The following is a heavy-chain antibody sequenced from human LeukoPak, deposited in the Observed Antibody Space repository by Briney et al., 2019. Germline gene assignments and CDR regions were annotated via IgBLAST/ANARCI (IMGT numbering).Heavy chain of an antibody. J-gene: IGHJ6*03. CDR2: IYYSGST. Sequence: SETLSLTCTVPGGSISSHYWSWIRQPPPKGLEWIGYIYYSGSTNYNPSLKSRVTISVDTSKNQFSLKLSSVTAADTAVYYCARVHYDFWSGYHPAYYYYYYIDVWGKGNTVTVSS. D-gene: IGHD3-3*01. CDR1: GGSISSHY. CDR3: ARVHYDFWSGYHPAYYYYYYIDV. V-gene: IGHV4-59*11.